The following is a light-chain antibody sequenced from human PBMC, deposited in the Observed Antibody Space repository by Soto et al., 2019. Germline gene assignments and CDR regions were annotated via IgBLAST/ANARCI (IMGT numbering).Light chain of an antibody. CDR3: QQYGDSPWT. Sequence: EVVLTQSPGTLSLSPGERATLSCRASQSVGNTYLAWYQQKPGQAPRLLIYGASSRATGIPDRFTGRGSGTDFTLTISRLEPEDCAVYYCQQYGDSPWTF. V-gene: IGKV3-20*01. J-gene: IGKJ1*01. CDR2: GAS. CDR1: QSVGNTY.